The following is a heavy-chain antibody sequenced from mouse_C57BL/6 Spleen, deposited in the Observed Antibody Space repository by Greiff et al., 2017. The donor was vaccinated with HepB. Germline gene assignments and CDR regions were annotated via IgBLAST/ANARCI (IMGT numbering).Heavy chain of an antibody. V-gene: IGHV5-4*01. CDR3: ARDSRIYDGYYGFFYAMDY. J-gene: IGHJ4*01. CDR1: GFTFSSYA. D-gene: IGHD2-3*01. Sequence: EVKVVESGGGLVKPGGSLKLSCAASGFTFSSYAMSWVRQTPEKRLEWVATISDGGSYTYYPDNVKGRFTISRDNAKNNLYLQMSHLKSEDTAMYYCARDSRIYDGYYGFFYAMDYWGQGTSVTVSS. CDR2: ISDGGSYT.